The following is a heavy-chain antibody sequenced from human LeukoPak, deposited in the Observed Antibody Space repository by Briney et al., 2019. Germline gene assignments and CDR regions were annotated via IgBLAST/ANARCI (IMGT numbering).Heavy chain of an antibody. CDR1: GFTFTSYG. D-gene: IGHD4-11*01. V-gene: IGHV3-7*01. Sequence: QAGGSLRLSCAACGFTFTSYGMSWVRQAPGKGLEWVANIKQDGSEKYYVDSVKGRFTISRDNAKNSLYLQMNSLRAEDTAVYYCARGSRDSNYKFDYWGQGTLVTVSS. CDR2: IKQDGSEK. J-gene: IGHJ4*02. CDR3: ARGSRDSNYKFDY.